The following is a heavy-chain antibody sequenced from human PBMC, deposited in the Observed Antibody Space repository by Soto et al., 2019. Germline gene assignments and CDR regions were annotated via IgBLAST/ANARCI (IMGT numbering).Heavy chain of an antibody. CDR2: IYWDDDK. CDR3: ARLVAAGITYYFDS. Sequence: QITLKESGPTLVKPTQTLTLTCTFSAFSLSTSGVGVGWIRQPPGKALEWLTFIYWDDDKRYSPSLKSRLTXTXDTPKNQVVLTMTNMDPVDTATYYCARLVAAGITYYFDSWGQGTLVTVSS. J-gene: IGHJ4*02. V-gene: IGHV2-5*02. CDR1: AFSLSTSGVG. D-gene: IGHD2-21*01.